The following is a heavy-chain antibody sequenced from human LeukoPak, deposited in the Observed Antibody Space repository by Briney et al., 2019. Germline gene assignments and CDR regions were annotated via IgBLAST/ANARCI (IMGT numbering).Heavy chain of an antibody. D-gene: IGHD3-10*01. Sequence: GEFLQISCKGSGYSFAGYWIGWVRQLAGKGLEWMGSIYPGDSDTRYSPSFQGQVTISADKSISTAYLQWSSLKASDTAMYYYARRVRAWETYYMDVWGRGTTVTVSS. CDR3: ARRVRAWETYYMDV. V-gene: IGHV5-51*01. CDR1: GYSFAGYW. J-gene: IGHJ6*03. CDR2: IYPGDSDT.